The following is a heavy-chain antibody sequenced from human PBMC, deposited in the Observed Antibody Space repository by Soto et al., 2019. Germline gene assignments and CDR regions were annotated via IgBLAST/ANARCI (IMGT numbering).Heavy chain of an antibody. J-gene: IGHJ6*03. Sequence: GESLKISCAASGFTFSNAWMSWVRQAPGKGLEWVGRIKSKTDGGTTDYAAPVKGRFTISRDDSKNTLYLQMNSLKTEDTAGYYCTTVVGYCSGGSCHGGDKGNKAPYYYYYYMDVWGKGTTVTVSS. CDR3: TTVVGYCSGGSCHGGDKGNKAPYYYYYYMDV. CDR1: GFTFSNAW. D-gene: IGHD2-15*01. CDR2: IKSKTDGGTT. V-gene: IGHV3-15*01.